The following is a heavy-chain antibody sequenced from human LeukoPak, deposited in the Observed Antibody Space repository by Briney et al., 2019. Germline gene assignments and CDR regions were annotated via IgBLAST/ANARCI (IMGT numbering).Heavy chain of an antibody. CDR3: AKDRSYYDSGGYWYYFDY. V-gene: IGHV3-30*18. Sequence: PGGSLRLSCAASGFTFSSYGMHWVRQAPGKGLEWVAVISYDGSNKYYADSVKGRFTISRDNSKNTLYLQMNSLRAEDTAVYYCAKDRSYYDSGGYWYYFDYWGQGTLVTVSS. CDR1: GFTFSSYG. CDR2: ISYDGSNK. J-gene: IGHJ4*02. D-gene: IGHD3-22*01.